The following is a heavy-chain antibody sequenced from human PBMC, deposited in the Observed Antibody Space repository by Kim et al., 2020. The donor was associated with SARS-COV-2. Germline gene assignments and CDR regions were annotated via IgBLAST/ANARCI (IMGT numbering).Heavy chain of an antibody. CDR3: ARDSPLAYCGGDCSPDRDYYYYGMDV. CDR2: IYSGGST. J-gene: IGHJ6*02. V-gene: IGHV3-53*01. D-gene: IGHD2-21*02. Sequence: GGSLRLSCAASGFTVSSNYMSWVRQAPWKGLEWVSVIYSGGSTYYADSVKSRFTISRDNSKNTLYLQMNSLRAEDTAVYYCARDSPLAYCGGDCSPDRDYYYYGMDVWGQGTTVTVSS. CDR1: GFTVSSNY.